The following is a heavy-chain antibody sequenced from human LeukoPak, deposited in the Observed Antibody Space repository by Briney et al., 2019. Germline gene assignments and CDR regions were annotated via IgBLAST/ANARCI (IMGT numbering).Heavy chain of an antibody. CDR1: GGSISSGGYY. CDR2: IYYSGST. Sequence: SETLSLTCTVSGGSISSGGYYWSWIRQHPGKGLEWIGYIYYSGSTYYNPSLKSRVTISVDTSKNQFSLKLTYVTAADTAVYYCARVSPVDTAMAYYFDYWGQGTLVTVSS. D-gene: IGHD5-18*01. CDR3: ARVSPVDTAMAYYFDY. V-gene: IGHV4-31*03. J-gene: IGHJ4*02.